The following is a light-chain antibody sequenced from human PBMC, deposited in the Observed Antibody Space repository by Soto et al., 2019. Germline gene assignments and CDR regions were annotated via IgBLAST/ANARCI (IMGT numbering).Light chain of an antibody. V-gene: IGKV3-20*01. CDR1: QNVINY. CDR3: QQYNNWPPIT. J-gene: IGKJ5*01. CDR2: GAS. Sequence: DIVFGPSPGTLSLSPGEIATLSCRPSQNVINYLAWYQQKPGQAPRLLIYGASNRATGIPDRFSGSGSGTDFTLTISRLEPEDFAVYYCQQYNNWPPITFGQGTRLEIK.